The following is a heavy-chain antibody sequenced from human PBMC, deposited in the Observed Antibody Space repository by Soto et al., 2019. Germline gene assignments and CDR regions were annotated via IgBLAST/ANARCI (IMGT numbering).Heavy chain of an antibody. CDR2: ISAYNGNT. D-gene: IGHD6-6*01. CDR3: ARVIAARRVATYGMAV. V-gene: IGHV1-18*04. J-gene: IGHJ6*02. Sequence: ASVKVSCKASGYTFTSYGISWVRQAPGQGLEWMGWISAYNGNTNYAQKLQGRVTMTTDTSTSTASMELRSLRSDDTAVYYCARVIAARRVATYGMAVWGQGTTVTVSS. CDR1: GYTFTSYG.